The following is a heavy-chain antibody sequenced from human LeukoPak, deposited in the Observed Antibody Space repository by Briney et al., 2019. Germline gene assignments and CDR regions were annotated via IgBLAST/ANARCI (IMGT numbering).Heavy chain of an antibody. J-gene: IGHJ5*02. CDR1: GGSICSGDYY. D-gene: IGHD6-6*01. CDR3: ARGTTDQYSPQPNFDP. V-gene: IGHV4-30-4*01. CDR2: IYYSGST. Sequence: PSETLSLTCTVSGGSICSGDYYWSWIRQPPGKGLEWIGYIYYSGSTYYNPSLKSRVTISVDTSKNQFSLKLSSVTAADTAVYYCARGTTDQYSPQPNFDPWGQGTLVTVSS.